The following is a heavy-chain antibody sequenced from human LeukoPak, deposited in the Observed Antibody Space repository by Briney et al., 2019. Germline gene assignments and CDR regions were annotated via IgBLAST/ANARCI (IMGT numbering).Heavy chain of an antibody. CDR3: ARAGGGYQLPPGYFDY. CDR2: IYYSGST. V-gene: IGHV4-59*01. Sequence: SETLSLTCTVPGGSISSYYWSWIRQPPGKGLEWIGYIYYSGSTNYNPSLKSRVTISVDTSKNQFSLKLSSVTAADTAVYYSARAGGGYQLPPGYFDYWGQGTLVTVSS. CDR1: GGSISSYY. D-gene: IGHD2-2*01. J-gene: IGHJ4*02.